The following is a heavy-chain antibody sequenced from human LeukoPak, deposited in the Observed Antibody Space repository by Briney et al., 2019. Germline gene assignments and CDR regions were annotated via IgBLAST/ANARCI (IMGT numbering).Heavy chain of an antibody. Sequence: PGGSLRLSCTASGFTFSDHYMHWVRQAPGKGLEWVSLISGDGVSTFYADSVKGRFSISRDNSKNSLSLEMNSLRTEDTAMYYCARESGKFDYWGQGTLVAVSS. V-gene: IGHV3-43*02. CDR1: GFTFSDHY. CDR2: ISGDGVST. CDR3: ARESGKFDY. J-gene: IGHJ4*02.